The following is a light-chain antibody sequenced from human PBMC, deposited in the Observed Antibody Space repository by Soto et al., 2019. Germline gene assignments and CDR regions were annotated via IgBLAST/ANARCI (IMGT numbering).Light chain of an antibody. CDR2: GAS. V-gene: IGKV3-20*01. CDR1: QSIRSER. CDR3: QQYGSSPKT. Sequence: EIVLTQSPDTLSLSPGERATLSCRASQSIRSERLAWYQQKPGQAPRLLIYGASSRATGIPDRFSGSGSGTDFTLTISRLEPEDFAVYYCQQYGSSPKTFGQGTKVDIK. J-gene: IGKJ1*01.